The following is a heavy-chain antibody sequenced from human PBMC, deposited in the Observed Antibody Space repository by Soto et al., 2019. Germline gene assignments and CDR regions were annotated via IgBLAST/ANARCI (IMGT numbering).Heavy chain of an antibody. D-gene: IGHD2-15*01. Sequence: QVQLQESGPGLVKPSQTLSLTCTVSGDSISSGDYYWSWIRQPPGKGLEWIGYIYYSGSTYYNPPLQSRLTMSADTSKNQFPLQLSSVTAADTAVYYCARGRSGYSGGSRKGFDPWGQGTLVTVSS. J-gene: IGHJ5*02. CDR1: GDSISSGDYY. V-gene: IGHV4-30-4*01. CDR3: ARGRSGYSGGSRKGFDP. CDR2: IYYSGST.